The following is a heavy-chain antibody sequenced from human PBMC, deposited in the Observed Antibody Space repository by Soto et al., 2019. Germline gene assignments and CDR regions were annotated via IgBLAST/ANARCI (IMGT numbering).Heavy chain of an antibody. CDR3: AKDPSPQPTTVVTPGWFDP. J-gene: IGHJ5*02. CDR1: GGSIDSGDYH. Sequence: LSLTCTVSGGSIDSGDYHWSWIRQPPGKGLEWIGYVYYSGTTNYNPFLKGRVIISVDLSKGQFSLKLSSVTAADTAFYYCAKDPSPQPTTVVTPGWFDPWGQGILVTVSS. CDR2: VYYSGTT. V-gene: IGHV4-61*08. D-gene: IGHD4-17*01.